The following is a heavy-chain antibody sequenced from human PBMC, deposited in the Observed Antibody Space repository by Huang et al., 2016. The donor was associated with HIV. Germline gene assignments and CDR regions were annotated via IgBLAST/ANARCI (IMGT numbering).Heavy chain of an antibody. D-gene: IGHD5-18*01. CDR2: IIPWHDTT. Sequence: QVQLVQSGAEMKKSGSSVKVSCKASGGTVSSFSFTWVRQAPGHGLEWMGGIIPWHDTTDLAQKCRGRVTLTADESTNTAFMGLSGLTSQDTAVYYCARGVGNSNRGFDIWGQGTLVTVS. CDR3: ARGVGNSNRGFDI. CDR1: GGTVSSFS. J-gene: IGHJ4*02. V-gene: IGHV1-69*13.